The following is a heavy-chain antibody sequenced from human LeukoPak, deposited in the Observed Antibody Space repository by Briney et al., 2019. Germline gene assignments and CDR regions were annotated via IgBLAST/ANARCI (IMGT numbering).Heavy chain of an antibody. CDR3: ARDRIYSGSHHYYYYYGMDV. J-gene: IGHJ6*02. V-gene: IGHV4-31*03. CDR1: GGSISSGGYY. CDR2: MFHSGSS. Sequence: PSETLSLTCTVSGGSISSGGYYWTWIRQHPGRGLEWIGYMFHSGSSYYNPSLRSRVTISVDTSKNEASLKLTSVTAADTAVYYCARDRIYSGSHHYYYYYGMDVWGQGTTVTVSS. D-gene: IGHD1-26*01.